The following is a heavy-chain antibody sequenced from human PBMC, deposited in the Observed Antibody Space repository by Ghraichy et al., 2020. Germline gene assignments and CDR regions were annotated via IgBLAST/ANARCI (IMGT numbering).Heavy chain of an antibody. Sequence: GGSLRLSCAASGFTFSSYGMHWVRQAPGKGLEWVAVIWYDGSNKYYADSVKGRFTISRDNSKNTLYLQMNSLRAEDTAVYYCARDLTPMRKYSPYNWFDPWGQGTLVTVSS. D-gene: IGHD1-14*01. CDR2: IWYDGSNK. CDR3: ARDLTPMRKYSPYNWFDP. CDR1: GFTFSSYG. V-gene: IGHV3-33*01. J-gene: IGHJ5*02.